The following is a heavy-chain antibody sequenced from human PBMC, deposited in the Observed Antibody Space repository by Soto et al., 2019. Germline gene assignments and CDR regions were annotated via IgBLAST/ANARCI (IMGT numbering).Heavy chain of an antibody. CDR3: AKDTSGYCSSSSCFYGMDV. V-gene: IGHV3-30*18. Sequence: PGGSLRLSCAAAPFTSSSYGMHWVRQAPGKGLEGVAVISYEGSNKCYVDSVKGRFPISRDNSKNTLYLQMNSLRAEDTAVYYCAKDTSGYCSSSSCFYGMDVWCQGTTVTVSS. CDR2: ISYEGSNK. D-gene: IGHD2-2*03. CDR1: PFTSSSYG. J-gene: IGHJ6*02.